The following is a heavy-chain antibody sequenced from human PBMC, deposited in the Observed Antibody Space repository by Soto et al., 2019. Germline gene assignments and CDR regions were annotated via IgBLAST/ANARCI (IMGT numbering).Heavy chain of an antibody. Sequence: SETLSLTCTVSGGSVSSGSYYWSWIRQPPGKGLEWIGYIYYSGSTNYNPSLKSRVTISVDTSKNQFSLKLSSVTAADTAVYYCAGGFDGSSGYYPYYFDYWGQGTLVTVSS. V-gene: IGHV4-61*01. D-gene: IGHD3-22*01. CDR2: IYYSGST. CDR3: AGGFDGSSGYYPYYFDY. J-gene: IGHJ4*02. CDR1: GGSVSSGSYY.